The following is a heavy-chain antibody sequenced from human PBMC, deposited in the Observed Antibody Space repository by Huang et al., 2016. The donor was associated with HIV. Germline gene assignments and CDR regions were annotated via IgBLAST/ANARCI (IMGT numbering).Heavy chain of an antibody. V-gene: IGHV3-23*01. D-gene: IGHD1-1*01. CDR2: ISGGGYT. Sequence: EVQLLQSGGGLVQPGGSLRLSCATSGFAFGAYAMSWVRQAPGKGLGLVSGISGGGYTYYATSVKGRFTISVDNSKKTLYLQMNSLRAEDTAVYYCAKDRSWTQGYLDYWGQGTLVSVSS. J-gene: IGHJ4*02. CDR3: AKDRSWTQGYLDY. CDR1: GFAFGAYA.